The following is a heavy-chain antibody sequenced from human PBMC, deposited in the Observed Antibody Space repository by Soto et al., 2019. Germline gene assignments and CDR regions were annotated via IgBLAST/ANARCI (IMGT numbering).Heavy chain of an antibody. V-gene: IGHV3-30-3*01. CDR1: GFTFSSYA. Sequence: QVQLVESGGGVVQPGRSLRLSCAASGFTFSSYAMHWVRQAPGKGLEWVAVISYDGSNKYYADSVKGRFTISRDNSKNTLYLQMNSLRAEDTAVYYCARDAVTGYSYGKGFGYWGQGTLVTVSS. J-gene: IGHJ4*02. CDR3: ARDAVTGYSYGKGFGY. CDR2: ISYDGSNK. D-gene: IGHD5-18*01.